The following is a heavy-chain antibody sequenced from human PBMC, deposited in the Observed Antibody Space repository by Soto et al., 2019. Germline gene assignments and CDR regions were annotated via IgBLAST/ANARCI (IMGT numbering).Heavy chain of an antibody. CDR3: ARRYSSGSRYYYYGMDV. Sequence: ASVKVSCKASGGAFSSYAISWLRQAPGQGLEWMGGIIPIFGTANYAQKFQGRVTITADESTSTAYMELSSLRSEDTAVYYCARRYSSGSRYYYYGMDVWGQGTTVTVSS. V-gene: IGHV1-69*13. J-gene: IGHJ6*02. D-gene: IGHD6-19*01. CDR1: GGAFSSYA. CDR2: IIPIFGTA.